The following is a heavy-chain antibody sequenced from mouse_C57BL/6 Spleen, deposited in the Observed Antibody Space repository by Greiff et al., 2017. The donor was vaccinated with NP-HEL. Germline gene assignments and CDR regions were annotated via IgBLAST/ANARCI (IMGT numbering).Heavy chain of an antibody. CDR1: GYTFTDYE. CDR3: TRGYY. CDR2: IDPGTGGT. V-gene: IGHV1-15*01. Sequence: QVQLKQSGAELVRPGASVTLSCKASGYTFTDYEMHWVKQTPVHGLEWIGAIDPGTGGTAYNQKFKGKAILTADKSSSTAYMELRSLTSEDSAVYYCTRGYYWGQGTTLTVSS. J-gene: IGHJ2*01.